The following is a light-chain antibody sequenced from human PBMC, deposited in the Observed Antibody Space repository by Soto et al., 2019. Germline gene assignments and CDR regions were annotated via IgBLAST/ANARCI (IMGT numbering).Light chain of an antibody. V-gene: IGLV2-14*03. CDR3: SSYTSSSTLVV. CDR2: DVS. CDR1: SSDVGGYNY. Sequence: QSVLTQPASVSGSPGQSITISCTGTSSDVGGYNYVSWYQHHPGNAPKLMIYDVSNRPSGVSNRFSGSKSGNTASLTISGLQAEDEADYYCSSYTSSSTLVVFGGGTKLTVL. J-gene: IGLJ3*02.